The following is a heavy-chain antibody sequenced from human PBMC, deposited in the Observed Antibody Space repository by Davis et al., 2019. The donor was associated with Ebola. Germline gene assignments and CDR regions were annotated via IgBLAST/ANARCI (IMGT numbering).Heavy chain of an antibody. D-gene: IGHD6-13*01. J-gene: IGHJ4*02. Sequence: PGGSLRLSCAASGFIFRNSWMSWVRQASGRGLEWVAQINGDGSKKYHVDSVKGRFTISRDNAKNSLYLQLSSLRAEDTAVYHCVRGGTWYPTFWGQGTEVTVSS. V-gene: IGHV3-7*03. CDR3: VRGGTWYPTF. CDR1: GFIFRNSW. CDR2: INGDGSKK.